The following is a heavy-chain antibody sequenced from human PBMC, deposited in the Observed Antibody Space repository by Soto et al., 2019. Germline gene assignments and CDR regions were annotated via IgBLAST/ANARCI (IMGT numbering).Heavy chain of an antibody. CDR1: GFIFSNYG. D-gene: IGHD2-15*01. Sequence: GGSLRLSCAASGFIFSNYGMHWVRQAPGKGLEWVTVISSDGSKKYYVDSVKGRFTISRGNSRNSLYLQMDSLRPEDTAVYYCATDGPEKLSVVGSYLDFWAQGTLAPVSS. CDR2: ISSDGSKK. CDR3: ATDGPEKLSVVGSYLDF. V-gene: IGHV3-30*03. J-gene: IGHJ4*02.